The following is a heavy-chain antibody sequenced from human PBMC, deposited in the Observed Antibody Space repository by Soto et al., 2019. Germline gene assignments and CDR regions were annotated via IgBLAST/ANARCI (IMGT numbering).Heavy chain of an antibody. CDR1: GFTFSIYT. V-gene: IGHV3-21*01. CDR3: AREDGVVGSSSAFDH. Sequence: GSLRLSCAASGFTFSIYTMNWVRQAPGKGLEWVSSINGRSNYVYYADSVKGRFTISRDNAKNSLYLQMNRLRAEDTAIYYCAREDGVVGSSSAFDHWGLGTLVTVSS. J-gene: IGHJ4*02. CDR2: INGRSNYV. D-gene: IGHD1-26*01.